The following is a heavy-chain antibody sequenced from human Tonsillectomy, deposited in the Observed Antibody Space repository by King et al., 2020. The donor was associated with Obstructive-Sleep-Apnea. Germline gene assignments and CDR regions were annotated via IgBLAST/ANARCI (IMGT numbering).Heavy chain of an antibody. CDR1: GYTFTGYY. D-gene: IGHD3-22*01. Sequence: HVQLVESGAEVKKPGASVKVSCKASGYTFTGYYMHWVRQAPGQGLEWMGWINPNSGGTNYAQKFQGWVTMTRDTSISTADMELSRLRSDDTAVYYCARGRSQYYYDSSGYHVDAFDIWGQGTMVTVSS. CDR3: ARGRSQYYYDSSGYHVDAFDI. J-gene: IGHJ3*02. CDR2: INPNSGGT. V-gene: IGHV1-2*04.